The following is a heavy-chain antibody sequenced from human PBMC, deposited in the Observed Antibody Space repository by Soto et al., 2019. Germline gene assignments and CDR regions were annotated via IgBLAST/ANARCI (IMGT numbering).Heavy chain of an antibody. CDR3: ARDSTRRGACDS. Sequence: PSETLSLTCTVSGDSISNGDFYWSWIRQPPGRGLEWIGYIQNSGSTSYNPSLESRVTISLDTSKNLFSLKLNSVTAADTAVYYCARDSTRRGACDSWGQGTTV. CDR1: GDSISNGDFY. J-gene: IGHJ3*02. CDR2: IQNSGST. D-gene: IGHD1-1*01. V-gene: IGHV4-30-4*01.